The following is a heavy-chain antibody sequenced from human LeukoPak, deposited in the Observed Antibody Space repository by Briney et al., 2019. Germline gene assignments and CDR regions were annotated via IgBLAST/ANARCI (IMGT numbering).Heavy chain of an antibody. J-gene: IGHJ4*02. CDR2: IYPDDSDT. Sequence: GESLKISCKGSGYTFTSYWIGWVRQMPGKGLEWMAIIYPDDSDTTYSPSFQGQVTISADKSIRTAYLQWNSLKASDTAIYYCVRHLSDITSCPNYWGPGTLITVAS. CDR3: VRHLSDITSCPNY. D-gene: IGHD2-2*01. CDR1: GYTFTSYW. V-gene: IGHV5-51*01.